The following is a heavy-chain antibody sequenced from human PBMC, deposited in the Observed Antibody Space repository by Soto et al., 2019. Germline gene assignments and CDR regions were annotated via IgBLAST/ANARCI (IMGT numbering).Heavy chain of an antibody. V-gene: IGHV4-34*01. J-gene: IGHJ4*02. CDR3: ARVGYSSSVPLFDY. Sequence: SETLSLTCAVYGGSFSCYYWSWIRQPPGKGLEWIGEINHSGSTNYNPSLKSRVTISVDTSKNQFSLKLSSVTAADTAVYYCARVGYSSSVPLFDYWGQGTLVTVSS. D-gene: IGHD6-6*01. CDR2: INHSGST. CDR1: GGSFSCYY.